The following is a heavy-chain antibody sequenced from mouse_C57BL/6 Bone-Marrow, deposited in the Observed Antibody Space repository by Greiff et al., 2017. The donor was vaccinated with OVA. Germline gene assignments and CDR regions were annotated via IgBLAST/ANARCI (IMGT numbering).Heavy chain of an antibody. CDR1: GFNIKNTY. Sequence: VQLQQSVAELVRPGASVKLSCTASGFNIKNTYMHWVKQRPEQGLEWIGRIDPANDNTKYAPKFQGKATMTADTSSNTAYLQLSSLSSEDTAVYCCARGNFGGSFYAMDYWGQGTSVTVSS. CDR3: ARGNFGGSFYAMDY. V-gene: IGHV14-3*01. D-gene: IGHD1-1*02. CDR2: IDPANDNT. J-gene: IGHJ4*01.